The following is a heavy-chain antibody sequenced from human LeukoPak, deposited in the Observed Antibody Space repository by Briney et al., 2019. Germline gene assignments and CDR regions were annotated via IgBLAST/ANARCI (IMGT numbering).Heavy chain of an antibody. CDR2: IYPGDSDT. CDR1: GYRFTSYW. D-gene: IGHD2-21*02. Sequence: KPGESLKISCKGSGYRFTSYWIGWVRQMPGKGLGWMGIIYPGDSDTRYSPSFQGQVTTSADKSISTAYLQWSSLKASDTAMYYCARLDCGGDCHPAGFFDYWGQGTLVTVSS. J-gene: IGHJ4*02. CDR3: ARLDCGGDCHPAGFFDY. V-gene: IGHV5-51*01.